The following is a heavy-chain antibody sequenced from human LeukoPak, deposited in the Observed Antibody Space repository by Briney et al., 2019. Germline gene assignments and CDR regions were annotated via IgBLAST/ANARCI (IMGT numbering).Heavy chain of an antibody. Sequence: SETLSLTCTVSGGSISSYYWSWIRQPPGKGLEWIGYIYYSGSTNYNPSLKSRVTISVDTSKNQFSLKLSSVTAADTAVYYCARDVYYYGSGSYYNDRVGVLYPWFDPWGQGTLVTVSS. D-gene: IGHD3-10*01. J-gene: IGHJ5*02. CDR3: ARDVYYYGSGSYYNDRVGVLYPWFDP. CDR1: GGSISSYY. CDR2: IYYSGST. V-gene: IGHV4-59*12.